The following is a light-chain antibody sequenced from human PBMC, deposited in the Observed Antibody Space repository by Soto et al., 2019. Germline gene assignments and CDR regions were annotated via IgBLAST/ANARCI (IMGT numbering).Light chain of an antibody. CDR1: QSVSSSY. Sequence: IVLTQSPGTLSLSPGEKVTLSCRASQSVSSSYLAWYQQKPGQAPRLLMYGASSRATGIPDRFSGSGSGTDFTLTISRLEPEEFARYYSQQYCDSPLTFGGGTKVDI. J-gene: IGKJ4*01. V-gene: IGKV3-20*01. CDR3: QQYCDSPLT. CDR2: GAS.